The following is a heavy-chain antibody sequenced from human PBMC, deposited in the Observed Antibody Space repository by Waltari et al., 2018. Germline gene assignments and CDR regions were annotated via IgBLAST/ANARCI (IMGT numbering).Heavy chain of an antibody. CDR3: ATDSGDYVDVGFDY. Sequence: QVQLVHSGAAVTKPGASVKVSCKVSGYTLTQLSLHWVRQAPGKGLEWMGGFDPEDGETIYAQKFQGRVTMTEDTSTDTAYMELSSLRSEDTAVYYCATDSGDYVDVGFDYWGQGTLVTVSS. J-gene: IGHJ4*02. CDR1: GYTLTQLS. V-gene: IGHV1-24*01. CDR2: FDPEDGET. D-gene: IGHD4-17*01.